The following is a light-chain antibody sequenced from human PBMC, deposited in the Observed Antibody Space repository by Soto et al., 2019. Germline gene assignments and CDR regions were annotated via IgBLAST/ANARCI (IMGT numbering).Light chain of an antibody. CDR3: QQYGSSPYT. Sequence: ELVLTQSPCTLSLSPGERATLSCRASQSVSSSYLAWYQQKPGQAPRLLIYGASSRATGIPDSFSGSGSGTDFTRTTSRLAPADFAVDDWQQYGSSPYTFSQGTKLESK. CDR1: QSVSSSY. CDR2: GAS. J-gene: IGKJ2*01. V-gene: IGKV3-20*01.